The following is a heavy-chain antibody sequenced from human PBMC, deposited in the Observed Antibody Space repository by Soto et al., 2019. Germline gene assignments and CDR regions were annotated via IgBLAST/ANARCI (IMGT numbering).Heavy chain of an antibody. V-gene: IGHV5-51*01. D-gene: IGHD2-15*01. J-gene: IGHJ6*03. Sequence: HGESLKISCKGSGYSFTSYWIGWVRQMPGKGLEGMGIIYPGDSDTRYSPSFQGQVTISADKSISTAYLQWSKLKASETAKYNYARLWPGVARDPYYYYYMDVWGKGTTVTVSS. CDR3: ARLWPGVARDPYYYYYMDV. CDR2: IYPGDSDT. CDR1: GYSFTSYW.